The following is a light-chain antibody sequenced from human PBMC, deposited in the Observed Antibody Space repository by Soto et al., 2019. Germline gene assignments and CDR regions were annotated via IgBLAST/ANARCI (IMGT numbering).Light chain of an antibody. V-gene: IGKV3-15*01. J-gene: IGKJ4*01. Sequence: EIVMTQSPATLSVSPGERATLSCRASQSVSSKLALYQQKPGQAPRLLIYRAFTRATGIPARFSGSGSGTEFTLTISSLQSEDFAVYYCQQYKNWPQLTFGGGTKVEIK. CDR2: RAF. CDR1: QSVSSK. CDR3: QQYKNWPQLT.